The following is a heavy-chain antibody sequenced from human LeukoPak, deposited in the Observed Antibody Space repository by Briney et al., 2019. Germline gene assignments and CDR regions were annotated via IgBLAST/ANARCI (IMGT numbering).Heavy chain of an antibody. D-gene: IGHD3-3*01. J-gene: IGHJ4*02. CDR1: GFTFSSYD. CDR3: VTLWSASYVY. CDR2: IGTAGDT. V-gene: IGHV3-13*01. Sequence: GGSLRLSCVASGFTFSSYDMHWVRQASGKSLEWVSAIGTAGDTYYAGSVKGRFTISRENAKNSLYLHMSSLRAGDTAVYYCVTLWSASYVYWGQGALVTVSS.